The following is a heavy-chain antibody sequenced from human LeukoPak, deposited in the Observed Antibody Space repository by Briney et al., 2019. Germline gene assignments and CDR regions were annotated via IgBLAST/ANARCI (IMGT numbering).Heavy chain of an antibody. J-gene: IGHJ4*02. CDR1: GGSISSYY. V-gene: IGHV4-59*01. Sequence: PSETLSLTCTVSGGSISSYYWSWIRQPPGKGLEWIGYIYYSGSTNYNPSLKSRVTISVDTSKNQFSLKLSSVTAGDTAVYYCARRAVSSDWHYFDYWGQGTLLTVSS. CDR3: ARRAVSSDWHYFDY. D-gene: IGHD6-19*01. CDR2: IYYSGST.